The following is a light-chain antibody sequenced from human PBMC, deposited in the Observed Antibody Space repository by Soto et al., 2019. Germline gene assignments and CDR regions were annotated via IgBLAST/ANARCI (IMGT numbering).Light chain of an antibody. CDR2: AAS. Sequence: DIELTQSPSFLSASVGDRVTISCRASQGISTFLAWYQQKPGKAPKLLIHAASTLQGGVPSRFSGSGSGTDFSLTISSLQPEDFATYYCQQVDNYPLTFGGGTKVDIK. J-gene: IGKJ4*01. CDR3: QQVDNYPLT. V-gene: IGKV1-9*01. CDR1: QGISTF.